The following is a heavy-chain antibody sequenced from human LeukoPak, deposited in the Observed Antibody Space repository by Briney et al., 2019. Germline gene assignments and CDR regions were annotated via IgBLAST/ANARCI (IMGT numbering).Heavy chain of an antibody. CDR2: IYNSGST. CDR3: ARYVRSGNYMFDS. CDR1: GASISGYY. D-gene: IGHD3-3*01. J-gene: IGHJ4*02. V-gene: IGHV4-59*01. Sequence: SETLSLTCTVSGASISGYYWSWIRQPPGKGLEWIGYIYNSGSTNYNPSLKSRVTMSLDTSKNQFSQKLSSVTAADTAVYHCARYVRSGNYMFDSWGQGTLATVSS.